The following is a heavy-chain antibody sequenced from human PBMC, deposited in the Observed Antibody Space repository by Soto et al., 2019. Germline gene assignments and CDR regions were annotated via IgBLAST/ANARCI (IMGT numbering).Heavy chain of an antibody. Sequence: EVQLLESGGGLVQPGGSLRLSCAASGFTFSSYAMTWVRQAPGKGLERVSSINGGGGSSYYAGSVKGRFSISRDNSKNTDYLQMNSLGAEDTAVYYCAELRRHFYIWGSNRGHYFDYWGQGTLVTVSS. CDR1: GFTFSSYA. J-gene: IGHJ4*02. V-gene: IGHV3-23*01. CDR2: INGGGGSS. CDR3: AELRRHFYIWGSNRGHYFDY. D-gene: IGHD3-16*02.